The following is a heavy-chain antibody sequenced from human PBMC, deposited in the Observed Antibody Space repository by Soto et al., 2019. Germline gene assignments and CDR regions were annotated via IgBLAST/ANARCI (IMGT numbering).Heavy chain of an antibody. J-gene: IGHJ4*02. CDR3: ARDGGNWNCDY. CDR2: INPSGGRT. CDR1: GYTFTIYN. D-gene: IGHD1-7*01. Sequence: GASVKVSCKASGYTFTIYNMHWVRQAPGQGLEWMGIINPSGGRTSYAQKFQGRVTVTRDTSASTVYMELSSLRSEDTAVYYCARDGGNWNCDYWGQGALVTVSS. V-gene: IGHV1-46*01.